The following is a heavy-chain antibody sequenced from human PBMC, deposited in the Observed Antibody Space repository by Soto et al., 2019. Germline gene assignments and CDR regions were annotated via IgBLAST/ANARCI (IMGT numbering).Heavy chain of an antibody. J-gene: IGHJ6*02. CDR3: AKEGILWFGEYFNPLYYYYYGMDV. Sequence: GGSLRLSCAASGFTFSSYAMSWVRQAPGKGLEWVSAISGSGGSTYYADSVKGRFTISRDNSKSTLYLQMNSLRAEDTAVYYCAKEGILWFGEYFNPLYYYYYGMDVWGQGTTVTVSS. D-gene: IGHD3-10*01. V-gene: IGHV3-23*01. CDR1: GFTFSSYA. CDR2: ISGSGGST.